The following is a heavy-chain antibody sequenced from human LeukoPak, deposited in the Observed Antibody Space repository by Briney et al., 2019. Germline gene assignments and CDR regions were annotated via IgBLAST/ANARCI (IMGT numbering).Heavy chain of an antibody. CDR3: ARGDIAVVPAAYYYYYYMDV. V-gene: IGHV4-34*01. CDR2: INHSGST. D-gene: IGHD2-2*01. CDR1: GGSFSGYY. J-gene: IGHJ6*03. Sequence: SETLSLTCAVYGGSFSGYYWSWIRQPPGKGLEWIGEINHSGSTNYNPSLESRVTISVDTSKNQFSLKLSSETAADTAVYYCARGDIAVVPAAYYYYYYMDVWGKGTTVTVSS.